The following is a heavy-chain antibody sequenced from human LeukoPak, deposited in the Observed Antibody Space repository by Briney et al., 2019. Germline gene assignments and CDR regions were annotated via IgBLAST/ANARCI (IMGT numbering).Heavy chain of an antibody. Sequence: GESLKISCKGSGYRFTRYWIGWVRQMPGKGLEWMGIIYPGDSDTRYSPSFQGQVTISADKSISTAYLQWSSLKASDTAMCYCARHEIVVVPAATHYYYYYYMDVWGKGTTVTVSS. CDR2: IYPGDSDT. J-gene: IGHJ6*03. CDR1: GYRFTRYW. V-gene: IGHV5-51*01. CDR3: ARHEIVVVPAATHYYYYYYMDV. D-gene: IGHD2-2*01.